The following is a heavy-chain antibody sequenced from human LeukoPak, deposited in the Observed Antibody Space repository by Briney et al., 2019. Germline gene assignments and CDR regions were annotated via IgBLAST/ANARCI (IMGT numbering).Heavy chain of an antibody. D-gene: IGHD1-26*01. J-gene: IGHJ4*02. CDR2: IDPKTGVT. CDR3: VRAKGSSNY. CDR1: GYTFTAYF. Sequence: ASVRVSCKAFGYTFTAYFIHWVRQAPGHGVEWMGGIDPKTGVTNYAQNFRGRVTMSRETSTSTVSVGGSRLIYDDTAVYFCVRAKGSSNYSGQGTPVSPSS. V-gene: IGHV1-2*02.